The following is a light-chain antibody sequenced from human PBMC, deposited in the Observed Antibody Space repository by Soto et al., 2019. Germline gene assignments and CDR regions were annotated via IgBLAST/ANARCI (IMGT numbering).Light chain of an antibody. CDR2: DAS. V-gene: IGKV3-11*01. J-gene: IGKJ1*01. CDR1: QSVSVH. Sequence: EIVLTQSPGTLALSPGERATLSCRASQSVSVHLAWYQQKPCQAPRLLIYDASHWATGIPARLSGSGSGTDFTLTISSLEPEDFAVYHCVQRTTWPWTCGQGSKVEIK. CDR3: VQRTTWPWT.